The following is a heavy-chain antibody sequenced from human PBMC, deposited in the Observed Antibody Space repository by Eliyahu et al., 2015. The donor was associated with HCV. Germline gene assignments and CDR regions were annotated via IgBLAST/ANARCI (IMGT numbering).Heavy chain of an antibody. D-gene: IGHD3-16*01. CDR3: AADVPGGAYPLDY. J-gene: IGHJ4*02. Sequence: SVGRIKSRVDGETTDYAPPVKGRFTISRDDSGSTLYLQVTSLKTEDSAMYYCAADVPGGAYPLDYWGRGTLVTVSS. CDR2: IKSRVDGETT. V-gene: IGHV3-15*01.